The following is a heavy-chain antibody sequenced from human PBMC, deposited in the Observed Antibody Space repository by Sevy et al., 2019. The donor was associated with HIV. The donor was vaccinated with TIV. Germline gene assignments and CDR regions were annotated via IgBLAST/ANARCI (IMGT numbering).Heavy chain of an antibody. CDR2: INAGNGNT. D-gene: IGHD3-22*01. CDR3: ARDRLSYYDSSGYGNWFDP. J-gene: IGHJ5*02. Sequence: ASVKVSCKASGYTFSDSGYYVHWVRQAPGQGLEWMGWINAGNGNTKYSQKFQGRVTITRDTSASTAYMELSSLRSEDTAVYYCARDRLSYYDSSGYGNWFDPWGQGTLVTVSS. V-gene: IGHV1-3*01. CDR1: GYTFSDSGYY.